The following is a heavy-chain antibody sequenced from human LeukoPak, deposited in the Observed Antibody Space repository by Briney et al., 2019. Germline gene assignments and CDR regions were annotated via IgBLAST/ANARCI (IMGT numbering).Heavy chain of an antibody. V-gene: IGHV4-39*01. CDR1: GGSFSGYY. CDR2: MYYDGSS. CDR3: ARRSDSGSADGEDYFDY. D-gene: IGHD1-26*01. Sequence: WETLSLTCAVYGGSFSGYYWGWIRQPPGKGLEWIGSMYYDGSSYYNPSLKSRVTTSVDTSKNQFSLTVTSVTAADTAVYSCARRSDSGSADGEDYFDYWGQGTLVTVSS. J-gene: IGHJ4*02.